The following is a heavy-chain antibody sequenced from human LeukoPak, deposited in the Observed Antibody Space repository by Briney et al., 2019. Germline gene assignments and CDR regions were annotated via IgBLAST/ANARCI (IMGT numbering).Heavy chain of an antibody. V-gene: IGHV3-30*04. D-gene: IGHD1-26*01. CDR3: ARDWSGSYYGEYFDY. Sequence: GGSLRLSCAASGSTFSSYAMHWVRQAPGKGLEWVAVISYDGSNKYYADSVKGRFTISRDNSKNTLYLQMNSLRAEDTAVYYCARDWSGSYYGEYFDYWGQGTLVTVSS. CDR2: ISYDGSNK. CDR1: GSTFSSYA. J-gene: IGHJ4*02.